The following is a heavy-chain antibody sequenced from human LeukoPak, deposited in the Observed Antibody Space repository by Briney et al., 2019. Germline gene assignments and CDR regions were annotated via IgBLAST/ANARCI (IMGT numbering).Heavy chain of an antibody. J-gene: IGHJ3*02. CDR3: ARLNSYVAFDI. D-gene: IGHD5-18*01. CDR1: GYTFTSYD. Sequence: ASVMVSCKASGYTFTSYDINWVRQATGQGLEWMGWMNPNSGNTGYAQKFQGRVTITRNTPISTAYMELSSLRSEDTAVYYCARLNSYVAFDIWGQGTMVTVSS. CDR2: MNPNSGNT. V-gene: IGHV1-8*03.